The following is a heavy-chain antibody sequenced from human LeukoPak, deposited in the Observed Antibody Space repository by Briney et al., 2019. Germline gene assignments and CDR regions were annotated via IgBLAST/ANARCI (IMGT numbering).Heavy chain of an antibody. CDR3: ARHIANGDYLNY. CDR1: GGSISSSYNH. Sequence: SDTLSLTCTVCGGSISSSYNHWGGIPQPPGKGLERIGSKFYSQNTNYTPSLKSRHTIAGDMHKNHLSLKMTSVTATDTAVYYCARHIANGDYLNYGGQGTRDPLSS. CDR2: KFYSQNT. V-gene: IGHV4-39*01. D-gene: IGHD4-17*01. J-gene: IGHJ4*02.